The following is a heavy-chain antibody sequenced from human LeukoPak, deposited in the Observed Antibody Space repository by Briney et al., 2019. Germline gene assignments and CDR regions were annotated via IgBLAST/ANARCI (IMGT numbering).Heavy chain of an antibody. V-gene: IGHV4-4*07. Sequence: PSETLSLTCTVSGGSISSYYWSWIRQPAGKGLEWIGRIYTSGSTNYNPSLKSRVTMSVDSSKNQFSLKLSSVTAADTAVYYCARGDDFWSGNWFDPWGQGTLVTVSS. CDR2: IYTSGST. J-gene: IGHJ5*02. D-gene: IGHD3-3*01. CDR3: ARGDDFWSGNWFDP. CDR1: GGSISSYY.